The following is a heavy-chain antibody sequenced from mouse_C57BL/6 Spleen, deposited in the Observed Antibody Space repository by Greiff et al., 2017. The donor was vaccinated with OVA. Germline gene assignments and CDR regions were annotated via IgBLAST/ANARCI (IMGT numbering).Heavy chain of an antibody. CDR3: TVDDYALNY. CDR2: IRLKSDNYAT. Sequence: EVQLVESGGGLVQPGGSMKLSCVASGFTFSNYWMNWVRQSPEKGLEWVAQIRLKSDNYATHYAESVKGRFTISRDDSKSSVYLQMNNLRAEDTGIYYCTVDDYALNYWGQGTTLTVSS. D-gene: IGHD2-4*01. V-gene: IGHV6-3*01. CDR1: GFTFSNYW. J-gene: IGHJ2*01.